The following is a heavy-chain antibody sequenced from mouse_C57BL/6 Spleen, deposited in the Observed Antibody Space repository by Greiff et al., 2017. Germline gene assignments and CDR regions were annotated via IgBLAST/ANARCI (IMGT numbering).Heavy chain of an antibody. CDR3: APEVYDYLAY. CDR1: GYTFTSYW. V-gene: IGHV1-59*01. CDR2: IDPSDSYT. Sequence: QVQLQQPGAELVRPGTSVKLSCKASGYTFTSYWMHWVKQRPGPGLEWIGVIDPSDSYTNYNQKFKGKAPLTVDPSSSTAYMQLSSLTSEDSAVYCCAPEVYDYLAYWGQGTLVTVSA. J-gene: IGHJ3*01. D-gene: IGHD2-4*01.